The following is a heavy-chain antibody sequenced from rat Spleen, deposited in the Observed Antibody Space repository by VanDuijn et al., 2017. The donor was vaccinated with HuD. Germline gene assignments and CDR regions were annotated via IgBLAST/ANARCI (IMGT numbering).Heavy chain of an antibody. J-gene: IGHJ2*01. Sequence: EVRLVESGGLLVQPGRSMKVSCAASGFTFSDYYMAWVRQAPKKGLEWVASISYEGSSTYYGDSVKGRFTISRDNAKSTLYLQMVSLRSEDTATYYCARWSYTRRGLDYWGQGVMVTVSS. CDR3: ARWSYTRRGLDY. V-gene: IGHV5-22*01. CDR1: GFTFSDYY. CDR2: ISYEGSST. D-gene: IGHD1-12*01.